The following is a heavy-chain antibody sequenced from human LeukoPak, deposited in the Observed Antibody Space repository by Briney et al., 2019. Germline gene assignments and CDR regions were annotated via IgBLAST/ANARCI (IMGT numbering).Heavy chain of an antibody. V-gene: IGHV5-51*01. Sequence: GESLKISCKGSGYSFTSYWIGWVRQVPGKGLEWMGIIYPGDSDTRYSPSFQGQVTISADKSISTAYLQWSSLKASDTAMYYCARQKTYYYDSSGYADFDYWGQGTLVTVSS. J-gene: IGHJ4*02. CDR2: IYPGDSDT. D-gene: IGHD3-22*01. CDR3: ARQKTYYYDSSGYADFDY. CDR1: GYSFTSYW.